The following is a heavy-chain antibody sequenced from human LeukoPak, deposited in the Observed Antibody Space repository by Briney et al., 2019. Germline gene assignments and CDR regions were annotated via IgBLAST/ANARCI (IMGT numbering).Heavy chain of an antibody. CDR1: GYTFTSYG. V-gene: IGHV1-18*01. D-gene: IGHD2-15*01. Sequence: ASVKVSCKASGYTFTSYGISWVRQAPGQGVEGMGWISAYNGNTNYAQKLQGRVTMTTDTSTSTAYMELRSLRSDDTAVYSCASSYCSGGSSPGDFDYWGQGTLVTVSS. CDR2: ISAYNGNT. J-gene: IGHJ4*02. CDR3: ASSYCSGGSSPGDFDY.